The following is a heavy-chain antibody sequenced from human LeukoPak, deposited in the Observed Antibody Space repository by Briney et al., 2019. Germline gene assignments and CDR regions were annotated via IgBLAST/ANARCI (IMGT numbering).Heavy chain of an antibody. CDR3: ARGLSRGYSALLTGPGRPYYFDY. D-gene: IGHD5-12*01. J-gene: IGHJ4*02. Sequence: PSETLSLTCAVYGGSFSGYYWSWIRQPPGKGLEWIGEINHSGSTNYNPSLKSRVTISVDTSKNQFSLKLSSVTAADTAVYYCARGLSRGYSALLTGPGRPYYFDYWGQGTLVTVSS. V-gene: IGHV4-34*01. CDR2: INHSGST. CDR1: GGSFSGYY.